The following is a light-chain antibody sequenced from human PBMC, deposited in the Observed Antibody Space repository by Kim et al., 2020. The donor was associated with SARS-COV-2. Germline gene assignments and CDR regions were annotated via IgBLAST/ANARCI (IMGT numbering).Light chain of an antibody. CDR1: QTIKSW. CDR3: QNCSGYTLT. CDR2: TAS. V-gene: IGKV1-5*03. J-gene: IGKJ4*01. Sequence: DIQMTQSPSTLSASVGDRVTMTCRASQTIKSWLAWYQQKPGKAPKLLIFTASTLQNGVPSRFSGSKSGTEFTLTISTLQPDDFATYFSQNCSGYTLTFGGRAKVDIK.